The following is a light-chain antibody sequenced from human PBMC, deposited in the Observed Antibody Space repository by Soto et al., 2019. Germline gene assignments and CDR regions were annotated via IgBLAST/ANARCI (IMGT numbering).Light chain of an antibody. CDR2: DSS. J-gene: IGKJ1*01. V-gene: IGKV3-15*01. Sequence: EIVMTQSPATLSVSPGERATLSCRASQSVSSNLAWYQQKPGQAPRLLIYDSSTRATGIPARFSGSGSGTEFPLTISSLQSEEFGIYYFQQYNNWPATFGQGTKVEIK. CDR3: QQYNNWPAT. CDR1: QSVSSN.